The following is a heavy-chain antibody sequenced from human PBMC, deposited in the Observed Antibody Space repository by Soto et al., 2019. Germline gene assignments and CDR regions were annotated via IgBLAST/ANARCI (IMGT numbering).Heavy chain of an antibody. Sequence: PGGSLRLSCTVSGFNFGNYALSWVRQAPGKGPEWVGFIRSEAHGGTTDYAASVKGRFIISRDDSKSIAYLEINSLQTDDTAVYYCTRYYYESSGYYVYWGQGTLVTVSS. J-gene: IGHJ4*02. CDR2: IRSEAHGGTT. CDR3: TRYYYESSGYYVY. V-gene: IGHV3-49*04. D-gene: IGHD3-22*01. CDR1: GFNFGNYA.